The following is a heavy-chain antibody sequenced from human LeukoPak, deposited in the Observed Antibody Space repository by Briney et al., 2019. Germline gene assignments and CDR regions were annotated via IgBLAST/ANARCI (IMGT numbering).Heavy chain of an antibody. CDR1: GGSISSYY. D-gene: IGHD3-10*01. CDR2: IYYSGST. CDR3: ARGEEVRVVINWFDP. Sequence: PSDTLSLTCTVSGGSISSYYWSWIRQPPGKGLEWIGYIYYSGSTNYNPSLKSRVTISVDTSKNQFSLKLSSVTAADTAVYYCARGEEVRVVINWFDPWGQGTLVTVSS. J-gene: IGHJ5*02. V-gene: IGHV4-59*07.